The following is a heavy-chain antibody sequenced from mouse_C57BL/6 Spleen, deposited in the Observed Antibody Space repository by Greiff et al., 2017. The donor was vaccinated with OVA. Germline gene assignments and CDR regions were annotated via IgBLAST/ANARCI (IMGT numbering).Heavy chain of an antibody. CDR1: GYTFTDYY. D-gene: IGHD4-1*01. Sequence: EVQLQQSGPELVKPGASVKISCKASGYTFTDYYMNWVKQSHGKSLEWIGDINPNNGGTSYNQKFKGKATLTVDKSSSTAYMELRSLTSEDSAVYYCARGNWAFAYWGQGTLVTVSA. J-gene: IGHJ3*01. CDR3: ARGNWAFAY. CDR2: INPNNGGT. V-gene: IGHV1-26*01.